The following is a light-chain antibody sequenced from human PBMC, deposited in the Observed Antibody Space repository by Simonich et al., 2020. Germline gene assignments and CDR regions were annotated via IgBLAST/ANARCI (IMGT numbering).Light chain of an antibody. J-gene: IGKJ2*01. CDR2: EVS. V-gene: IGKV2D-29*02. CDR1: QSLLHSDGKTY. CDR3: MQSIQLPMYT. Sequence: DIVMTQIPLSLSVTPGQPASISCKSSQSLLHSDGKTYLYWYLQKPGQSPQLLIHEVSNRFSGVPDRFSGSGSGTDFTLKISRVEAEDVGVYYCMQSIQLPMYTFGQGTKLEIK.